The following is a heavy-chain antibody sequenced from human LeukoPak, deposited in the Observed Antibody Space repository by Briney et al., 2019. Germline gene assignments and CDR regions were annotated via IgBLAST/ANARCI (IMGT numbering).Heavy chain of an antibody. CDR3: AKRMGPSIAAADLDY. D-gene: IGHD6-13*01. V-gene: IGHV3-21*01. CDR2: ISSSSSYI. J-gene: IGHJ4*02. Sequence: GGSLRLSCAASGFTFSSYSMNWVRQAPGKGLEWVSSISSSSSYIYYADSVKGRFTISRDNAKNSLYLQMNSLRAEDTAIYYCAKRMGPSIAAADLDYWGQGTLVTVSS. CDR1: GFTFSSYS.